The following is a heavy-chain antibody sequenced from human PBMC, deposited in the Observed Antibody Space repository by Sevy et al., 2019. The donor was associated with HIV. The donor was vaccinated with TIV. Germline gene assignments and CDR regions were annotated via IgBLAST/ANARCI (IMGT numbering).Heavy chain of an antibody. D-gene: IGHD4-17*01. CDR2: IYYSGAT. CDR3: ARSQHFSGDYADYAFDV. J-gene: IGHJ3*01. Sequence: SETLSLTCSVSGGSVSNPNYYWGWIRQPPGKGLEWIESIYYSGATSYNPSLESRVTTSVDTSNNRFSLILTSVTAADTAVYYCARSQHFSGDYADYAFDVWGQGTMVTVSS. V-gene: IGHV4-39*01. CDR1: GGSVSNPNYY.